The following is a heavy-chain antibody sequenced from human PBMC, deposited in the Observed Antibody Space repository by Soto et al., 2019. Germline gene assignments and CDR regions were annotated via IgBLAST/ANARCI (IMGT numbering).Heavy chain of an antibody. CDR1: GFTVSNNY. CDR2: IYSGGYT. J-gene: IGHJ4*02. D-gene: IGHD6-13*01. V-gene: IGHV3-53*01. Sequence: EVQLVESGGGLIQPGGSLRLSCAVSGFTVSNNYMSWVRQAPGKGLEGVSVIYSGGYTAYGDSVKGRFTISRDNSKNTLSLQKNRQRPADRAVFYCAEQPGGGGYWGQGTLVTVSS. CDR3: AEQPGGGGY.